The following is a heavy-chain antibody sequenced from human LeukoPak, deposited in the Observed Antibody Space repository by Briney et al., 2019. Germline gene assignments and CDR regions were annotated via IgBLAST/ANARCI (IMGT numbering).Heavy chain of an antibody. D-gene: IGHD6-13*01. CDR2: IYHSGST. Sequence: SETLSLTCAVSDGSISSGGYSWSWIRQPPGKGLEWIGYIYHSGSTYYNPSLKSRVTISVDRSKNQFSLKLSSVTAADTAVYYCARGIAAAEPGFDYWGQGTLVTVSS. CDR1: DGSISSGGYS. CDR3: ARGIAAAEPGFDY. V-gene: IGHV4-30-2*01. J-gene: IGHJ4*02.